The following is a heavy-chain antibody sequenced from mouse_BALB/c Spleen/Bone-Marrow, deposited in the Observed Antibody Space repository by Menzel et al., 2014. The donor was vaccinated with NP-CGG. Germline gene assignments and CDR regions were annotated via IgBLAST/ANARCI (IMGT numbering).Heavy chain of an antibody. J-gene: IGHJ1*01. CDR3: AKYNYGLYFDV. CDR2: IDPANGNT. CDR1: GFNIKDTY. D-gene: IGHD1-3*01. V-gene: IGHV14-3*02. Sequence: VQLQQSGAELVKPGASVKLSCTASGFNIKDTYIHCVKQRPEQGLEWIGRIDPANGNTKYDPKFQGKATITADTSSNSAYLQLSSLTSEDTAVYYCAKYNYGLYFDVWGAGTTVTVSS.